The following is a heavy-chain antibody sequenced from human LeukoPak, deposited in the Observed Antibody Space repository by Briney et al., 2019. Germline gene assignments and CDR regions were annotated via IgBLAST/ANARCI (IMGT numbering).Heavy chain of an antibody. J-gene: IGHJ4*02. CDR3: AAGVMNYDSSGYYAYYLDY. Sequence: PSETLSLTCTVSGGSISSNSYFWGWIRQPPGKGLEWIGNIYYFGSTYYNPSLKSRVTISVDTSKKQFSLRLSSVTAADRAVYYCAAGVMNYDSSGYYAYYLDYWGQGTLVTVSS. D-gene: IGHD3-22*01. V-gene: IGHV4-39*01. CDR1: GGSISSNSYF. CDR2: IYYFGST.